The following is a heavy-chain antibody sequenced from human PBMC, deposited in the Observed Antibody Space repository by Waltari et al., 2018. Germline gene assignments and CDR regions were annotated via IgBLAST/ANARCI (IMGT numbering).Heavy chain of an antibody. CDR2: IIPILNLT. Sequence: QVQLVQSGAEVKKPGSSVKVSCKASGGTFNNYAISWVRQAPGQGLEWMGRIIPILNLTNYAQRFQGRVTMTADKSTTTAYMELSSLSSADTAVYYCARARGELADFDFWGQGTQVTVSS. D-gene: IGHD3-10*01. V-gene: IGHV1-69*04. CDR1: GGTFNNYA. J-gene: IGHJ4*02. CDR3: ARARGELADFDF.